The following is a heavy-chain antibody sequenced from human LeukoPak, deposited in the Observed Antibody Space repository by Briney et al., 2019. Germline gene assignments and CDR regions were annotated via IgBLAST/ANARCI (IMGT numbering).Heavy chain of an antibody. CDR1: GFIFSDYY. V-gene: IGHV3-11*06. D-gene: IGHD6-13*01. CDR3: ARVGSIAAAGTPDY. CDR2: ISGSGSDT. J-gene: IGHJ4*02. Sequence: GGSLRLSCAASGFIFSDYYMTWIRQAPGKGLEWLSCISGSGSDTNYADSVKGRFTTSRDNAKNSLYLQMNSLRAEDTAVYYCARVGSIAAAGTPDYWGQGTLVTVSS.